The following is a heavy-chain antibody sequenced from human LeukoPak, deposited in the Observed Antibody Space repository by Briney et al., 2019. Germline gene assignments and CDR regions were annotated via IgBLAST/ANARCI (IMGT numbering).Heavy chain of an antibody. J-gene: IGHJ6*03. CDR2: IYHSGST. CDR3: ARVGSSWYYYYYMDV. Sequence: SETLSLTCTVSDYSISSGYYWGWIRQPPGKGLEWIGSIYHSGSTYYNPSLKSRVTISVDTSKNQFSLKLSSVTAADTAVYYCARVGSSWYYYYYMDVWGKGTTVTVSS. D-gene: IGHD6-13*01. CDR1: DYSISSGYY. V-gene: IGHV4-38-2*02.